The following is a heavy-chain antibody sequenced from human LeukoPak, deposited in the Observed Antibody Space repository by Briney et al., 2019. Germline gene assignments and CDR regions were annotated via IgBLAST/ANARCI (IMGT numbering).Heavy chain of an antibody. CDR2: TYYSGST. CDR3: AKDWELGS. D-gene: IGHD1-26*01. CDR1: GASINSYY. J-gene: IGHJ5*02. V-gene: IGHV4-59*01. Sequence: SETLSLTCSGSGASINSYYWNWIRQPPGKGLEWIGNTYYSGSTNYNPSLSSRVTISLDTSKNQFSLKMTSVTAADTAVYYCAKDWELGSWGQGTLVTISS.